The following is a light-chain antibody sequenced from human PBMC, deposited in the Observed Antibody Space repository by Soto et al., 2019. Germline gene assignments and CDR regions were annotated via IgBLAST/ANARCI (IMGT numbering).Light chain of an antibody. CDR2: KTS. Sequence: DIHMTQSPSTLSASVGDRVTITCRASQSINIWLAWYQQRPGKAPKLLIYKTSILENGVPSRFSGGGSGTGFTLTISSLQPDDFATYYCQQYNTYPLTFGGGTKVEIK. V-gene: IGKV1-5*03. CDR3: QQYNTYPLT. CDR1: QSINIW. J-gene: IGKJ4*01.